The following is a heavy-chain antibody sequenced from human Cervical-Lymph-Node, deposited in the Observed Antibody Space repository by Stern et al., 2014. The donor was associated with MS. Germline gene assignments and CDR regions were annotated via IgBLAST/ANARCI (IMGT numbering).Heavy chain of an antibody. J-gene: IGHJ5*02. CDR1: GGSFSPYS. CDR3: ARGHTYLRESVGFSRWSNWFDP. V-gene: IGHV4-34*01. D-gene: IGHD5-24*01. Sequence: QVQLQQWGARLLKPSETLSLTCTLSGGSFSPYSWSWIRPSPGKGLEWIGEVSHNGNTDYSPSLNGRVTVSMDTSKIQFSLRLTSVTAADTAVYYCARGHTYLRESVGFSRWSNWFDPWGQGILVTVSS. CDR2: VSHNGNT.